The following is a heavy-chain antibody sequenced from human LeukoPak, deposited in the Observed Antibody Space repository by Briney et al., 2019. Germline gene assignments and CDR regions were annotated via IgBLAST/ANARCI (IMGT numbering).Heavy chain of an antibody. CDR2: ISAYNGNT. V-gene: IGHV1-18*01. D-gene: IGHD1-26*01. J-gene: IGHJ4*02. CDR3: ARRLVGATSPFYFDY. Sequence: ASVKVSCKASGYTFTSYGISWVRQAPGQGLEWMGWISAYNGNTNYAQKLQGRVTMTTDTSTSTAYMELRSLRSEDTAVYYCARRLVGATSPFYFDYWGQGILVTVSS. CDR1: GYTFTSYG.